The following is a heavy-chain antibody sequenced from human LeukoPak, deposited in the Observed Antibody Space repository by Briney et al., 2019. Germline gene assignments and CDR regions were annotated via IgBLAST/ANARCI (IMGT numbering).Heavy chain of an antibody. CDR2: IYHSGST. CDR3: VRHAATRHNYGMDV. D-gene: IGHD6-13*01. V-gene: IGHV4-59*08. Sequence: PSETLSLTCTVSGGSISYYYWSWIRQSPGKGLEWIGHIYHSGSTNYNPSFKSRVTMSVDTSKNHFSLKLSSVTAADTAVYYCVRHAATRHNYGMDVWGQGTTVIVSS. J-gene: IGHJ6*02. CDR1: GGSISYYY.